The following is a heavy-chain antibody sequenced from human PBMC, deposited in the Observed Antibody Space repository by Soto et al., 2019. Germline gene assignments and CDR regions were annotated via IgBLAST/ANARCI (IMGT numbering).Heavy chain of an antibody. CDR3: ATGGDIVATIDYFDY. D-gene: IGHD5-12*01. J-gene: IGHJ4*02. CDR2: IIPILGIA. Sequence: ASVKVSCKASGGTFSSYTISWVRQAPGQGLEWMGRIIPILGIANYAQKLQGRVTITADKSTSTAYMELSSLRSEDTAVYYCATGGDIVATIDYFDYWGQGTLVTVSS. V-gene: IGHV1-69*02. CDR1: GGTFSSYT.